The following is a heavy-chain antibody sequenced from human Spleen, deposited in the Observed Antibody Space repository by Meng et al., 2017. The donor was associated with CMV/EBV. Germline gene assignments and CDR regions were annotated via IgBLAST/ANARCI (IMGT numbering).Heavy chain of an antibody. Sequence: QSTLKESGPPLVKPTQTLTLTCTFSGFSLNSSGVGVGWIRQPPGKALEWLALIYWDDDNRYSPSLKSRLTITKDTSRNQVVLTMTNMDPVDTATYYCAQKRDAYNRWGQGTLVTVSS. CDR2: IYWDDDN. CDR3: AQKRDAYNR. J-gene: IGHJ4*02. V-gene: IGHV2-5*02. CDR1: GFSLNSSGVG. D-gene: IGHD5-24*01.